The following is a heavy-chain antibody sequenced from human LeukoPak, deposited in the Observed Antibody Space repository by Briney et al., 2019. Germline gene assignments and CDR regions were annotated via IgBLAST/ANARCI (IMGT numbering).Heavy chain of an antibody. V-gene: IGHV3-74*01. CDR1: GFTFSSYW. D-gene: IGHD3-10*01. Sequence: PGGSLRLSCAASGFTFSSYWMHWVRQAPGKGLVWVSRINSDGSSTSYADSVKGRFTISRDNAKNTLYLQMNSLRAEDTAVYYCAGDKAPVTYYYGSGSYYSVDEGSNWFDPWGQGTLVTVSS. J-gene: IGHJ5*02. CDR3: AGDKAPVTYYYGSGSYYSVDEGSNWFDP. CDR2: INSDGSST.